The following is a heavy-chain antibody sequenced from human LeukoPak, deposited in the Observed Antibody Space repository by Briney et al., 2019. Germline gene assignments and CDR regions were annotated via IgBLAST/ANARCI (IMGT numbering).Heavy chain of an antibody. Sequence: SETLSLTCTVSGGSISSSSYYWGWIRQPPGKGLEWIGSIYYSGNTYYNPSLKSRVTISIDTSKNQFSLKLSSVTAADTAVYYCARVTNYYGSGSQRRPGAFDIWGQGTMVTVSS. CDR1: GGSISSSSYY. CDR2: IYYSGNT. V-gene: IGHV4-39*07. J-gene: IGHJ3*02. D-gene: IGHD3-10*01. CDR3: ARVTNYYGSGSQRRPGAFDI.